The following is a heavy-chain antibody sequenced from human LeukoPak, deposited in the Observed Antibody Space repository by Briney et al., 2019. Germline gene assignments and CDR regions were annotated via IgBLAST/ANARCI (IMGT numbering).Heavy chain of an antibody. CDR2: IHYGEGT. D-gene: IGHD3-10*01. CDR1: GDSISSSPYH. CDR3: ARIHVSGSSSRGFFDY. V-gene: IGHV4-39*01. J-gene: IGHJ4*02. Sequence: PSETLSLTCTVSGDSISSSPYHWGWIRQPPGKGLEWIGNIHYGEGTYGNPSLKSRISISVDTSRNQFSLRLGSVTAADTAVYYCARIHVSGSSSRGFFDYWGLGTLVTVSS.